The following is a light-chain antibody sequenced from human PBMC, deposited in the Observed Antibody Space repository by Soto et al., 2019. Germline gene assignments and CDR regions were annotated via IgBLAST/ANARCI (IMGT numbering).Light chain of an antibody. CDR2: AAS. CDR1: QSISRN. J-gene: IGKJ1*01. CDR3: QQSYNTPPT. V-gene: IGKV1-39*01. Sequence: DIQMTQSPSSLSASVGDRVTITCRASQSISRNLNWYQQKQGKAPKLLIYAASSLQSGVPSRFSGSGSGTDFTLTISSLQPEDCATYYCQQSYNTPPTFGQGTKVEIK.